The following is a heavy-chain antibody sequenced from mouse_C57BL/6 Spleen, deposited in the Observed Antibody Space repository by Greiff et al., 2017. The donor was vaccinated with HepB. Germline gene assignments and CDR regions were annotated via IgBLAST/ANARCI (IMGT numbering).Heavy chain of an antibody. CDR1: GYTFTDYE. J-gene: IGHJ2*01. Sequence: QVQLQHSGAELVRPGASVTLSCKASGYTFTDYEMHWVKQTPVHGLEWIGAIDPETGGTAYNQKFKGKAILTADKSSSTAYMELRSLTSEDSAVYYCTNMKDYFDYWGQGTTLTVSS. CDR2: IDPETGGT. D-gene: IGHD2-3*01. CDR3: TNMKDYFDY. V-gene: IGHV1-15*01.